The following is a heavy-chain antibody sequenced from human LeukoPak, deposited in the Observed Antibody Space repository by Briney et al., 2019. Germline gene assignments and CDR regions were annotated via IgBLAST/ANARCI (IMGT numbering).Heavy chain of an antibody. V-gene: IGHV3-53*04. CDR1: GFTVSSNY. CDR3: ARISYYYGSGSYYRWFDP. CDR2: IYSGGST. Sequence: GGSLRLSCAASGFTVSSNYMSWVCQAPGKGLEWVSVIYSGGSTYYADSVKGRFTISRHNSKNTLYLQMNSLRAEDTAVYYCARISYYYGSGSYYRWFDPWGQGTLVTVSS. D-gene: IGHD3-10*01. J-gene: IGHJ5*02.